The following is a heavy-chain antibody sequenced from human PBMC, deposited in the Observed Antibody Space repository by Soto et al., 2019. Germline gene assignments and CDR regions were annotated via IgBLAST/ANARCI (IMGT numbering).Heavy chain of an antibody. CDR2: IYYSGST. D-gene: IGHD5-12*01. Sequence: SETLSLTCTVSGGSISSSSYYWGWIRQPPGEGLEWIGSIYYSGSTYYNPSLKSRATISVDTSKNQFSLKLSSVTAADTAVYYCARVGEATILHYYYYGMDVWGQGTTVTVSS. CDR1: GGSISSSSYY. CDR3: ARVGEATILHYYYYGMDV. J-gene: IGHJ6*02. V-gene: IGHV4-39*01.